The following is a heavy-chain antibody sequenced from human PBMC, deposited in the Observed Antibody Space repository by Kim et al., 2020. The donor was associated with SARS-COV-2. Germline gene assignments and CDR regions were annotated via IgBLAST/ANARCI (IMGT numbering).Heavy chain of an antibody. Sequence: ASVKVSCKASGYTFTSYGISWVRQAPGQGLEWMGWISAYNCNTNYAQKLQGRVTMTTDTSTSTAYMELRSLRSDDTAVYYCAREGPVLTGDWGHNWFDPWGQGTLVTVSS. V-gene: IGHV1-18*01. CDR1: GYTFTSYG. J-gene: IGHJ5*02. CDR2: ISAYNCNT. CDR3: AREGPVLTGDWGHNWFDP. D-gene: IGHD3-9*01.